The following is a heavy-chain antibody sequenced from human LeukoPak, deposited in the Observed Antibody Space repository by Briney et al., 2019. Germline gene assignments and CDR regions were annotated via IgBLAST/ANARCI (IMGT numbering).Heavy chain of an antibody. V-gene: IGHV3-33*01. D-gene: IGHD3-9*01. CDR3: ARDYDILTGYYTTWLDYFDY. CDR2: IWYDGSNK. Sequence: GGSLRLSCAASGFTFSSYGMHWVRQAPGEGLEWVAVIWYDGSNKYYADSVKGRFTISRDNSKNTLYLQMNSLRAEDTAVYYCARDYDILTGYYTTWLDYFDYWGQGTLVTVSS. J-gene: IGHJ4*02. CDR1: GFTFSSYG.